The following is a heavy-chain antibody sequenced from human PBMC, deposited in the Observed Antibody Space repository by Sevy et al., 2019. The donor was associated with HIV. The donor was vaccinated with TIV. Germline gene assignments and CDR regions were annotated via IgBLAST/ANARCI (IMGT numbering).Heavy chain of an antibody. J-gene: IGHJ4*02. CDR1: GFIFTDYY. Sequence: GGSLRLACVASGFIFTDYYLSWIRQAPGKGLEWVSSISSSGTNIYYADSMGGRFAISRDNAKTSLSLQMNSLRAEDTAVYYCARTMGYCRGGTCNLGFDSWGQGTLVTVSS. V-gene: IGHV3-11*01. CDR3: ARTMGYCRGGTCNLGFDS. CDR2: ISSSGTNI. D-gene: IGHD3-10*01.